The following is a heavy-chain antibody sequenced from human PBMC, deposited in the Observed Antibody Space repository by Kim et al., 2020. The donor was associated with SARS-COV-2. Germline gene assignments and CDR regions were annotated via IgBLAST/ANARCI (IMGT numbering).Heavy chain of an antibody. CDR3: AGTVTTYYYYYGMDV. V-gene: IGHV1-58*01. J-gene: IGHJ6*02. D-gene: IGHD4-17*01. Sequence: QKFQERVTITRDMSTSTAYMELSSLRSEDTAVYYCAGTVTTYYYYYGMDVWGQGTTVTVSS.